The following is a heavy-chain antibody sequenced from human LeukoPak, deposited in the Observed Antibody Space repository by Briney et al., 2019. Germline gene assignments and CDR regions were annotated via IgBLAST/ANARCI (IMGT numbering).Heavy chain of an antibody. CDR2: INHSGST. V-gene: IGHV4-34*01. J-gene: IGHJ4*02. CDR1: GGSFSGYY. CDR3: ARRRLTWKEGIAAPLDY. Sequence: SETLSLTCAVYGGSFSGYYWSWIRQPPGKGLEWIGEINHSGSTNYNPSLKSRVTISVDTSKNQFSLKLSSVTAADTAVYYCARRRLTWKEGIAAPLDYWGQGTLVTVSS. D-gene: IGHD6-6*01.